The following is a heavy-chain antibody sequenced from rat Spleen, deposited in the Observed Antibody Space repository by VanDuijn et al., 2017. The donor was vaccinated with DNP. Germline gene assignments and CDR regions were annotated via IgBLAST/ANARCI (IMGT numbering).Heavy chain of an antibody. D-gene: IGHD4-3*01. Sequence: EVQLVESGGGLVQPGRSLKLSCAASGFTFSNYGMAWVRQAPTKGLEWVATISYDGSSTYYRDSVKGRFPISRDNAKSTLYLQMDSLRSEDTATYYCARGLNSGYEGFAYWGQGTLVTVSS. V-gene: IGHV5-29*01. CDR2: ISYDGSST. CDR1: GFTFSNYG. CDR3: ARGLNSGYEGFAY. J-gene: IGHJ3*01.